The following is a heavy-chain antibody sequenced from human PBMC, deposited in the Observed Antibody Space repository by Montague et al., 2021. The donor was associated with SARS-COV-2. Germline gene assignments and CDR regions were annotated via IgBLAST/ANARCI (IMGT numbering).Heavy chain of an antibody. CDR1: GGSIRSGSYY. J-gene: IGHJ6*02. CDR3: ARDYGDYSYYYGLDV. D-gene: IGHD4-17*01. CDR2: IYSSGST. V-gene: IGHV4-61*02. Sequence: TLSLTCTVSGGSIRSGSYYWNWIRQPAGKGLEWIGRIYSSGSTNYNPSLKRRVTMSVDTSKNQFSLKVSSVTAADTAVYYCARDYGDYSYYYGLDVWGQGTTVTVSS.